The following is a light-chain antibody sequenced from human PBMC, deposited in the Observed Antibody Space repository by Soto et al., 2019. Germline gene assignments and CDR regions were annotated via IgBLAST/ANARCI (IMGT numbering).Light chain of an antibody. CDR2: EVS. V-gene: IGLV2-23*02. J-gene: IGLJ1*01. CDR3: CSYAGSFYV. Sequence: QYVLTQSASVSVSPGQSITISCTGTSSDVGSYNLVSWYQQHPGKAPTLMLYEVSKRPSGVSNRFSGSRSGNTASLTISGLQAEDEADYYCCSYAGSFYVFGTGTKVTVL. CDR1: SSDVGSYNL.